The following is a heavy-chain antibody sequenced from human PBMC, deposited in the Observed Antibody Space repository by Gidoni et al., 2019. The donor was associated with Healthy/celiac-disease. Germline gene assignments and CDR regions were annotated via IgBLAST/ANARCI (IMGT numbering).Heavy chain of an antibody. Sequence: EVQLVESGGGLVQPGGSLRLSCAASGFTFSSYSMNWVRQAPGKGLEWVSYISSSSSTIYYADSVKGRFTISRDNAKNSLYLQMNSLRAEDTAVYYCAREPMSYYYDSSGYLEYWGQGTLVTVSS. CDR1: GFTFSSYS. CDR2: ISSSSSTI. CDR3: AREPMSYYYDSSGYLEY. V-gene: IGHV3-48*01. D-gene: IGHD3-22*01. J-gene: IGHJ4*02.